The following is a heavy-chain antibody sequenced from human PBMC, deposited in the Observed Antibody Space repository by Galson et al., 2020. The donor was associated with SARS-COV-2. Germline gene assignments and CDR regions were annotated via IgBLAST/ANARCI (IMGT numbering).Heavy chain of an antibody. CDR2: IYTGGGT. CDR1: GFTVNSNY. J-gene: IGHJ4*02. D-gene: IGHD3-22*01. V-gene: IGHV3-53*01. Sequence: GESLKISCAASGFTVNSNYMSWVRQAPGKGLEWVSAIYTGGGTYYADSVKGRFTISRDTSKNTLYLQMNSLRAEDTALYYCARDGGYYYFDYWGQGTLVTVSS. CDR3: ARDGGYYYFDY.